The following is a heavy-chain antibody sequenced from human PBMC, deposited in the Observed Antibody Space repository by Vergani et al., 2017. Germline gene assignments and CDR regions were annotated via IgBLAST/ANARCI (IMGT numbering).Heavy chain of an antibody. Sequence: LLESGGGLIQPGGFLRLSCAAPGFTFNSYAMTWVRQAPGKGREWVSGINNNGGSTDYADPVKGRFTISRDNSKNKLYLQMTDLRAEDPATYYCAKVCGSTSCPYGGGAFDVWGHGTMVTVSS. D-gene: IGHD2-2*01. V-gene: IGHV3-23*01. J-gene: IGHJ3*01. CDR1: GFTFNSYA. CDR2: INNNGGST. CDR3: AKVCGSTSCPYGGGAFDV.